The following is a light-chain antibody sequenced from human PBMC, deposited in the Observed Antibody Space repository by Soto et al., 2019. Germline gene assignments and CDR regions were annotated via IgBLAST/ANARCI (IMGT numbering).Light chain of an antibody. CDR1: QSVSIN. Sequence: TVLTQSPATLSVSPGERASLSCRASQSVSINLAWYQQKPGQAPRLLIYGASTRATVIPARFSGSGSGTEFTRTINSLQSEDFAVYYCHEYDNWPPEGTFGQGTKVEV. CDR2: GAS. V-gene: IGKV3-15*01. J-gene: IGKJ1*01. CDR3: HEYDNWPPEGT.